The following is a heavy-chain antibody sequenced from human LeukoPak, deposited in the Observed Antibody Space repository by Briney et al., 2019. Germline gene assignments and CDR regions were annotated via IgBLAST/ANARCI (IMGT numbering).Heavy chain of an antibody. D-gene: IGHD3-3*01. Sequence: GGSLRLSCAASGFTFTSYAMNWVRQAPGKGLEWVSFISASGSSTHYADSVKGRFTISRDNSNNTLYLQINSLRAEDTVAYYCAKGAQYDFWTGYTLEYFDVWGKGTLVTVSS. CDR2: ISASGSST. V-gene: IGHV3-23*01. CDR3: AKGAQYDFWTGYTLEYFDV. J-gene: IGHJ4*02. CDR1: GFTFTSYA.